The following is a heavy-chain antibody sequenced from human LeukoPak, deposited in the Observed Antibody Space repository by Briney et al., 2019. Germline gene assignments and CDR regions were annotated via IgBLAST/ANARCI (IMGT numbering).Heavy chain of an antibody. J-gene: IGHJ4*02. CDR2: MNPNSGNT. V-gene: IGHV1-8*03. D-gene: IGHD3-3*01. CDR3: ARGPPADFGSGYYYFDY. Sequence: GAAVKVSCKASGYTFTSYDINWVRQATGQGLEWMGWMNPNSGNTGYAQKFQGRVTITRNTSISTAYMELSSLRSEDTAVYYCARGPPADFGSGYYYFDYWGQGTLVTVSS. CDR1: GYTFTSYD.